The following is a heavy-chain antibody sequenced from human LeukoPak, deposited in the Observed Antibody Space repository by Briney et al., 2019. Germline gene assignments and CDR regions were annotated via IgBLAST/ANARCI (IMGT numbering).Heavy chain of an antibody. J-gene: IGHJ6*03. CDR3: ASCPVSSGYSKYYYYYMDV. CDR2: IYTSGST. D-gene: IGHD5-18*01. CDR1: GGSISSGSYY. V-gene: IGHV4-61*02. Sequence: PSETLSLTCTVSGGSISSGSYYWSWIRQPAGKGLEWIGRIYTSGSTNYNPSLKSRVTISVDTSKNQFSLKLSSVTAADTAVYYCASCPVSSGYSKYYYYYMDVWGKGTTVTISS.